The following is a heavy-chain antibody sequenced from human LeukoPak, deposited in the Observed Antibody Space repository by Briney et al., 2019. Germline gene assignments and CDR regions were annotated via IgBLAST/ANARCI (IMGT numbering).Heavy chain of an antibody. V-gene: IGHV1-2*02. Sequence: ASVTVSCKASGYTFSDYIHWVRQAPGQGLEWLGWINPNSGGTKYAQKLQGSVTMTRDTSITTACMDLSSLGSDDTAVFYCVRKSATRRRSEFDYWGQGNPLTVSS. CDR3: VRKSATRRRSEFDY. J-gene: IGHJ4*02. D-gene: IGHD2-15*01. CDR2: INPNSGGT. CDR1: GYTFSDY.